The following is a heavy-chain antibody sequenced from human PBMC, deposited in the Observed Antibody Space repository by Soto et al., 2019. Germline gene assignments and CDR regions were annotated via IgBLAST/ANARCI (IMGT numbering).Heavy chain of an antibody. CDR3: ARDIFGYFDY. Sequence: PSETLSLTCTVSGGSVRDGSYYWAWLRQPPGKGLEWIGHIYHSGSTIYNPSLKSRVTISVDTSKNQFSLKLSSVTAADTAVYYCARDIFGYFDYWGQGTLVTVSS. J-gene: IGHJ4*02. CDR2: IYHSGST. D-gene: IGHD3-3*01. CDR1: GGSVRDGSYY. V-gene: IGHV4-61*01.